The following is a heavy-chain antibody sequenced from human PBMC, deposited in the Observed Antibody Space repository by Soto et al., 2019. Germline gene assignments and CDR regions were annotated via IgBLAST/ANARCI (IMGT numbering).Heavy chain of an antibody. CDR2: ISKSGGNT. J-gene: IGHJ4*02. D-gene: IGHD6-19*01. CDR1: GFTFSSYA. CDR3: ARGAWCDC. Sequence: EVQLLESGGGLVQPGGSLRLSCAASGFTFSSYAMSWVRQAPGKGLEWVSTISKSGGNTYYADSVKGRFTITRDNSKHTLYLQMNSLRAEDTAVYYCARGAWCDCWGQGTLVTVSS. V-gene: IGHV3-23*01.